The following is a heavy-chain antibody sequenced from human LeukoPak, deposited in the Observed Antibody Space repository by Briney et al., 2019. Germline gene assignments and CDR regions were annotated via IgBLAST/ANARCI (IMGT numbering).Heavy chain of an antibody. CDR1: GYSFTSYW. D-gene: IGHD6-13*01. CDR3: ARLRWAAGDGYYFDY. J-gene: IGHJ4*02. CDR2: INPGNSDT. V-gene: IGHV5-51*01. Sequence: GESLKISCKSSGYSFTSYWISWVRLMPGKGLEWMGVINPGNSDTRYSPSFQGQVTISADKSITTAYLQWSSLKASDTAMYYCARLRWAAGDGYYFDYWGQGTPVTVSS.